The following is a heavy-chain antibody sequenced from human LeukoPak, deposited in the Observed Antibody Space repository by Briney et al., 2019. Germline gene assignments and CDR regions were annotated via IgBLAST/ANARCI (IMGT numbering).Heavy chain of an antibody. D-gene: IGHD6-6*01. CDR3: AKVAPRPHYFDS. CDR1: GGSLSAYY. CDR2: IFNQGIT. V-gene: IGHV4-34*12. J-gene: IGHJ4*02. Sequence: PSETLSLTCAVYGGSLSAYYWTWIRQPPGKGLEWIGTIFNQGITYYSPSLKSRLTMSVDTSKNQFSLKLTSVTAADTAVYYCAKVAPRPHYFDSWGQGTLVTVSS.